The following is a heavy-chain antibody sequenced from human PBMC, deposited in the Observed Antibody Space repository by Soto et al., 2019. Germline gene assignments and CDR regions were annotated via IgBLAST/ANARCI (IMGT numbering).Heavy chain of an antibody. CDR2: IIPIFGTA. J-gene: IGHJ4*02. D-gene: IGHD6-13*01. V-gene: IGHV1-69*13. Sequence: SVKVSCKASGGTFSSYAISWVRQAPGQGLEWMGGIIPIFGTANYAQKFQGRVTITADESTSTAYMELSSLRSEDAAVYYCAREGDSSSWYLDYWGQGTLVTVSS. CDR3: AREGDSSSWYLDY. CDR1: GGTFSSYA.